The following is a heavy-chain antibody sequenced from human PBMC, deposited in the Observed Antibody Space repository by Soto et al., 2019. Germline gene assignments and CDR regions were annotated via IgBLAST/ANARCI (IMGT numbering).Heavy chain of an antibody. Sequence: SETLSLTCTVSGGYVSSSSYYWGWVRQPPGKGLEWIGSVYYSGSTYYNPSLESRVTISVDKSKNQFSLKPMSLSAADTAVYYCGRLEGLATISYYFDYWGQGALVTVSS. CDR2: VYYSGST. V-gene: IGHV4-39*01. J-gene: IGHJ4*02. D-gene: IGHD3-9*01. CDR3: GRLEGLATISYYFDY. CDR1: GGYVSSSSYY.